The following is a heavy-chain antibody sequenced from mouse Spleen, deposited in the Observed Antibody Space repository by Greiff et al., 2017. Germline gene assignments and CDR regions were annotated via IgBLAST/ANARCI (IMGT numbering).Heavy chain of an antibody. CDR1: GYSFTGYY. Sequence: VQLQQSGPELVKPGASVKISCKASGYSFTGYYMNWVKQSPEKSLEWIGEINPSTGGTTYNQKFKAKATLTVDKSSSTAYMQLKSLTSEDSAVYYCARELGRDDYWGQGTTLTVSS. J-gene: IGHJ2*01. CDR2: INPSTGGT. D-gene: IGHD4-1*01. V-gene: IGHV1-42*01. CDR3: ARELGRDDY.